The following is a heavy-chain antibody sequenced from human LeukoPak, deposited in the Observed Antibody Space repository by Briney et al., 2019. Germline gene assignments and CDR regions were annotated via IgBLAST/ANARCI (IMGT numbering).Heavy chain of an antibody. CDR1: GYLINSGYY. CDR3: ASRTSVTRALSFDY. Sequence: SETLSLTCDVSGYLINSGYYWGWIRQPPGKGLEWIGNIYHSGGTYYNPSLKSRVTISTDTSKNQFSLKLTSVTAADTALYYCASRTSVTRALSFDYWGRGTLATVSS. J-gene: IGHJ4*02. V-gene: IGHV4-38-2*01. D-gene: IGHD2-21*02. CDR2: IYHSGGT.